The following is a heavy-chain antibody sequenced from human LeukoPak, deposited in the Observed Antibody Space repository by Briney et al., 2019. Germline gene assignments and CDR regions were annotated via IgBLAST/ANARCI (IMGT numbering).Heavy chain of an antibody. CDR2: VNKDGSEK. CDR1: GFTFSRYW. D-gene: IGHD3-22*01. CDR3: ARTYDRSTYGVHYFDP. Sequence: GGSLRLSCAASGFTFSRYWMSWFRQAPGKGLEWVSSVNKDGSEKFHADSATGRFTISRDNAKNSLFLQMNTLGAEDAAVYYCARTYDRSTYGVHYFDPWGQGTLVTVSS. V-gene: IGHV3-7*01. J-gene: IGHJ5*02.